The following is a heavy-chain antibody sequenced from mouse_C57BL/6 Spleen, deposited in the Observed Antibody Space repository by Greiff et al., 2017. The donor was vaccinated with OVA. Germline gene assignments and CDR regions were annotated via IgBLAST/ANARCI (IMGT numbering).Heavy chain of an antibody. J-gene: IGHJ1*03. Sequence: QVQLQQPGAELVMPGASVKLSCKASGYTFTSYWMHWVKQRPGQGLEWIGEIDPSDSYTNYNQKFKGKSTLTVDKSSSTAYMQRSSLTSEDSAVYYCARADYDWYFDVWGTGTTGTVSS. CDR3: ARADYDWYFDV. V-gene: IGHV1-69*01. CDR2: IDPSDSYT. CDR1: GYTFTSYW. D-gene: IGHD2-4*01.